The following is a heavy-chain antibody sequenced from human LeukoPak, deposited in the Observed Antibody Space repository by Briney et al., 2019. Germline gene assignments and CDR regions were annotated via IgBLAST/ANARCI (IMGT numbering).Heavy chain of an antibody. Sequence: SETLSLTCTVSGGSISSYYWSWIRQPPGKGLEWIGYIYYSGSTNYNPSLKSRVTISVDTSKNQFSLKLSSVTAADTAVYYCARGYSSSWYPFRYWGQGTLVTVSS. D-gene: IGHD6-13*01. CDR3: ARGYSSSWYPFRY. CDR1: GGSISSYY. CDR2: IYYSGST. J-gene: IGHJ4*02. V-gene: IGHV4-59*01.